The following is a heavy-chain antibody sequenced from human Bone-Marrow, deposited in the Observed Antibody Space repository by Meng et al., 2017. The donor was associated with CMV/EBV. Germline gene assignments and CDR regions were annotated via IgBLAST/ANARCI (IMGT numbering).Heavy chain of an antibody. Sequence: GSLRLSCAVYGGSFSGYYWSWIRQPPGKGLEWIGEINHSGSTNYNPSLKSRVTISVDTSKNQFSLKLSSATAADTAVYYCARLYYDFWSGYGCFDYLGQGNLVTFSS. CDR3: ARLYYDFWSGYGCFDY. J-gene: IGHJ4*02. V-gene: IGHV4-34*01. D-gene: IGHD3-3*01. CDR2: INHSGST. CDR1: GGSFSGYY.